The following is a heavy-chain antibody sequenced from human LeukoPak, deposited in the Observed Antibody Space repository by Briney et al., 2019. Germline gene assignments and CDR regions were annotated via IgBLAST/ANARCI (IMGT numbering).Heavy chain of an antibody. V-gene: IGHV4-4*07. J-gene: IGHJ5*02. CDR2: IYTSGST. Sequence: SETLSLTCTVSGGSISSYYWSWIRQPAGKGLEWIGRIYTSGSTNYNPSLKSRVTMSVDTYKNQFSLKLSSVTAADTAVYYCARGINDGPKAVARNWFDPWGQGTLDTVSS. D-gene: IGHD6-19*01. CDR3: ARGINDGPKAVARNWFDP. CDR1: GGSISSYY.